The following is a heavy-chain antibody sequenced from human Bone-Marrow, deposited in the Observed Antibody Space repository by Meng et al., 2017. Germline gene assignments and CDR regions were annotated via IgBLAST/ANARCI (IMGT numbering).Heavy chain of an antibody. CDR3: ARVLRGWGYFDY. D-gene: IGHD3-10*01. J-gene: IGHJ4*02. CDR1: GFTFSDYY. Sequence: VQLVESGGGLVKPGGSLRLSCAASGFTFSDYYMSWVRQAPGKGPEWVSVIYSGGTTYYADSVKGRFTISRDNSRNTLYLQVNSLRAEDTAVYYCARVLRGWGYFDYWGQGTLVTVSS. CDR2: IYSGGTT. V-gene: IGHV3-66*01.